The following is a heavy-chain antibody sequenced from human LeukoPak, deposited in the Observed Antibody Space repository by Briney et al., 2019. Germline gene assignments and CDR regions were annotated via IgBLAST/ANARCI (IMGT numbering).Heavy chain of an antibody. Sequence: GESLKISCKGSGYNFTRNWISWVRQMPGKGLEWMGRIDPSDSYTSYSPYFQGHVTISADKSTSTAYLQWSSLKASDTAIFYCARGKGWFAPWGQGTLVTVSS. CDR1: GYNFTRNW. V-gene: IGHV5-10-1*01. CDR3: ARGKGWFAP. J-gene: IGHJ5*02. CDR2: IDPSDSYT.